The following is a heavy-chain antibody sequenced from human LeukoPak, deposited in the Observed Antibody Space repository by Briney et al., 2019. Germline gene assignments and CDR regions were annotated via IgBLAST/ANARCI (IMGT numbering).Heavy chain of an antibody. CDR1: GGSISSGSYY. D-gene: IGHD1-7*01. V-gene: IGHV4-61*02. CDR2: IYTSGST. CDR3: ARTGGNYVAKIDY. J-gene: IGHJ4*02. Sequence: SQTLSLTCTVSGGSISSGSYYWSWIRQPAGKGLEWIGRIYTSGSTNYNPSLKSRVTISVDTSKNQFSLKLSSVTAADTAVYYCARTGGNYVAKIDYWGQGTLVTVSS.